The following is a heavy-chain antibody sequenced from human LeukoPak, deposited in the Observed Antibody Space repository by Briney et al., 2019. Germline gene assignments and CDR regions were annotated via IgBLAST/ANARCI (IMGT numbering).Heavy chain of an antibody. V-gene: IGHV3-23*01. D-gene: IGHD6-25*01. CDR2: ISGSGGST. J-gene: IGHJ6*04. CDR3: ARDGSPPPGYYGMDV. CDR1: GFTFSNYA. Sequence: GGSLRLSCAASGFTFSNYAMSWVRQAPGKGLECVSAISGSGGSTYYADSVKGRFTISRDNSKNTLYLQMNSLRAEDTAVYYCARDGSPPPGYYGMDVWGKGTTVTVSS.